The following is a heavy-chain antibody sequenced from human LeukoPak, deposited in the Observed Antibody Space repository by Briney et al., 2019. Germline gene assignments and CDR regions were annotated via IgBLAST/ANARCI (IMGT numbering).Heavy chain of an antibody. CDR2: IYYSGST. CDR1: GGSISSYY. Sequence: PSETLSLTCTVSGGSISSYYWSWIRQPPGKGLEWIGYIYYSGSTNYNPSLKSRVTISVDTSKNQFSLKLSSVTAADTAVYYCARGRGAARRNDYWGQGTLVTVSS. D-gene: IGHD6-6*01. J-gene: IGHJ4*02. CDR3: ARGRGAARRNDY. V-gene: IGHV4-59*12.